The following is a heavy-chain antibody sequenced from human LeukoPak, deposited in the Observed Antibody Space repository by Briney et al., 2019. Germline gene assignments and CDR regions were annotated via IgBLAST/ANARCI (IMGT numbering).Heavy chain of an antibody. D-gene: IGHD3-22*01. J-gene: IGHJ5*02. CDR1: GGSISSRDYY. CDR3: ARLYYYDSRIDP. CDR2: MYYSGST. Sequence: PSQTLSLTCTVSGGSISSRDYYWSWIRQPPGKGLEWVAYMYYSGSTYYNPSLKSRVVISVDTSKNQFSLKLSSVTAADTAVYYCARLYYYDSRIDPWGQGTLVTVSS. V-gene: IGHV4-30-4*01.